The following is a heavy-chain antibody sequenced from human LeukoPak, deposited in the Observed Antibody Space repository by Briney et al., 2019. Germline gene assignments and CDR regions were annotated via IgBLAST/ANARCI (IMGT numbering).Heavy chain of an antibody. CDR3: ARDKKTDDYGDYWPWVVDY. J-gene: IGHJ4*02. Sequence: KSGGSLRLSCASSGFTFSSYSMNWVREAPGKGLEWVSSISSSSSYIYYADSVKGRFTISRDNAKNSLYLQMNSLRAEDTAVYYCARDKKTDDYGDYWPWVVDYWGQGTLVTLSS. CDR1: GFTFSSYS. V-gene: IGHV3-21*06. D-gene: IGHD4-17*01. CDR2: ISSSSSYI.